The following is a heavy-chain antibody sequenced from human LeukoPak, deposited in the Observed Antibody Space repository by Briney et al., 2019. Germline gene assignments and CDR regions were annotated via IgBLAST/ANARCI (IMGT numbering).Heavy chain of an antibody. J-gene: IGHJ3*02. Sequence: SETLSLTCTVSGGSISSYYWSWIRQPPGKGLEWIGYIYYSGSTNYNPSLKSRVTISVDTSKNQFSLKLSSVTAADTAVYYCARERTYYYGSGSHPDAFDIWGQGTMVTVSS. D-gene: IGHD3-10*01. CDR1: GGSISSYY. CDR3: ARERTYYYGSGSHPDAFDI. V-gene: IGHV4-59*01. CDR2: IYYSGST.